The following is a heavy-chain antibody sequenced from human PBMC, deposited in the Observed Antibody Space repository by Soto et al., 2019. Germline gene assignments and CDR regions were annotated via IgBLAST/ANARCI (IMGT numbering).Heavy chain of an antibody. J-gene: IGHJ5*02. V-gene: IGHV4-34*01. CDR1: GGPFSGYY. CDR3: ARGPMVVPAAIPPHALWFDP. Sequence: PSETLSLTCAVYGGPFSGYYWSWIRQPPGKGLEWIGEINHSGSTNYNPSLKSRDTISVDTSKNQFSLKLSSVTAADTAVYYCARGPMVVPAAIPPHALWFDPWGQGTLVTVSS. CDR2: INHSGST. D-gene: IGHD2-2*02.